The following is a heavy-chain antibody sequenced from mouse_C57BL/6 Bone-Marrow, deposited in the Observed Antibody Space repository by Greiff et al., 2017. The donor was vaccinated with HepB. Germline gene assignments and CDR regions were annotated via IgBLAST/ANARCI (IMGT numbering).Heavy chain of an antibody. D-gene: IGHD1-1*01. CDR3: ADITTVVATDY. CDR1: GYTFTSYG. V-gene: IGHV1-81*01. Sequence: QVQLQQSGAELARPGASVKLSCQASGYTFTSYGISWVKQRTGQGLEWIGEIYPSSGNTYYNEKFKGKATLTAAKSSTTAYMELRSLTSEDSAVYFCADITTVVATDYWGQGTTLTVSS. CDR2: IYPSSGNT. J-gene: IGHJ2*01.